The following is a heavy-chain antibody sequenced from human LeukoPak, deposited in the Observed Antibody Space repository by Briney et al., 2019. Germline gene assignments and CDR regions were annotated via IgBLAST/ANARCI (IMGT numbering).Heavy chain of an antibody. V-gene: IGHV1-2*02. J-gene: IGHJ3*02. D-gene: IGHD6-13*01. CDR3: ARDVSSSWYLNAFDT. Sequence: ASVKVSCKASGYTFTGYYMHWVRQAPGQGLEWMGWINPNSGGTNYAQKFQGRVTMTRDTSISTAYMELSRLRSDDTAVYYCARDVSSSWYLNAFDTWGQGTMVTVSS. CDR1: GYTFTGYY. CDR2: INPNSGGT.